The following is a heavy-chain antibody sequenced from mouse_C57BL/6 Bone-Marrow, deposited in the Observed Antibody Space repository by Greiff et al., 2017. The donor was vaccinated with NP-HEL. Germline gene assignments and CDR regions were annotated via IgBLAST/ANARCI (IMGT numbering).Heavy chain of an antibody. D-gene: IGHD2-3*01. V-gene: IGHV10-3*01. CDR2: IRSKSSNYAT. Sequence: EVQGVESGGGLVQPKGSLKLSCAASGFTFNTYAMHWVRQAPGKGLEWVARIRSKSSNYATYYADSVKVRFTISRAHPKNMLYLQMNNLKAEDTAMYYCVRGGLLAWFAYWGQGTLVTVSA. CDR3: VRGGLLAWFAY. CDR1: GFTFNTYA. J-gene: IGHJ3*01.